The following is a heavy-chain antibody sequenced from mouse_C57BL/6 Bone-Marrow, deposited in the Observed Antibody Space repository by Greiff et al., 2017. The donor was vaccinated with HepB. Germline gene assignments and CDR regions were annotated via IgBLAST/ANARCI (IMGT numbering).Heavy chain of an antibody. CDR1: GFSFNTYA. CDR2: IRSKSNNYAT. V-gene: IGHV10-1*01. D-gene: IGHD3-3*01. CDR3: VREGDAFFDY. Sequence: EVKLVESGGGLVQPKGSLKLSCAASGFSFNTYAMNWVRQAPGKGLEWVARIRSKSNNYATYYADSVKDRFTISREDSESMLYLQMNNLKTEDTAMYYCVREGDAFFDYWGQGTTLTVSS. J-gene: IGHJ2*01.